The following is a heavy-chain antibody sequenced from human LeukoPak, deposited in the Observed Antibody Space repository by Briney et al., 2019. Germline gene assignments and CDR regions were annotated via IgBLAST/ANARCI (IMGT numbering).Heavy chain of an antibody. Sequence: GESLKISCEASGYTFSNSWIGWVRQMPGKGLEWMGIIYPGDSDTRYSPSFQGQVTISADKSISTAYLQWSSLKASDTAMYYCARPADSSSWTVFDYWGQGTLVTVSS. CDR1: GYTFSNSW. V-gene: IGHV5-51*01. CDR3: ARPADSSSWTVFDY. D-gene: IGHD6-13*01. J-gene: IGHJ4*02. CDR2: IYPGDSDT.